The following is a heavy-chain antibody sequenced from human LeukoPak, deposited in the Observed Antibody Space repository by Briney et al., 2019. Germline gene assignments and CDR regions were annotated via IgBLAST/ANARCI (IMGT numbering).Heavy chain of an antibody. CDR1: GFSFRDYS. CDR3: ARDISALDITMTVGY. D-gene: IGHD3-22*01. V-gene: IGHV3-11*01. CDR2: ISSAGPTI. Sequence: GGSLRLSCAVSGFSFRDYSMSWIRHAPGEGREWVSYISSAGPTIYYADSVKARFHITRDNANRSLFLQMGNLRAEDTAVYYCARDISALDITMTVGYWGQGTLVIVSS. J-gene: IGHJ4*02.